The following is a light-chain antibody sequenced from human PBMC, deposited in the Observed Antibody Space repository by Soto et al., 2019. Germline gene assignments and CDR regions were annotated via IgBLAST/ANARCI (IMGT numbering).Light chain of an antibody. J-gene: IGKJ1*01. CDR1: QSISSW. Sequence: DIKMTQSPSTLSASVGDRVTITCRASQSISSWLAWYQQKPGKAPKLLIYDASSLESGLPSRFSGSGSGTEFTLTISSLQPDDFATYFCQQYNSFRTFGPGTKVDIK. CDR2: DAS. V-gene: IGKV1-5*01. CDR3: QQYNSFRT.